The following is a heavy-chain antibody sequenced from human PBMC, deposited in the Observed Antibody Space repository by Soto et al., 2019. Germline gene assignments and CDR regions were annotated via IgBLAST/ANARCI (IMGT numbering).Heavy chain of an antibody. CDR2: INHSGRT. CDR3: ARSGDRGNAFDI. Sequence: QVQLQQWGAGLLKPSETLSLTCAVYGGSFSGYYWSWIRQPPGKGLEWIGEINHSGRTNYNPSLKTRVTISVDTSKHQFSLKLSSVTAADTAVYYCARSGDRGNAFDIWGQGTMATVSS. V-gene: IGHV4-34*01. CDR1: GGSFSGYY. J-gene: IGHJ3*02. D-gene: IGHD5-12*01.